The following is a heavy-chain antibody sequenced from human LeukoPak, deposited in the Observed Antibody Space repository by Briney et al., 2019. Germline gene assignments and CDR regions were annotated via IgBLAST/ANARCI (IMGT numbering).Heavy chain of an antibody. CDR2: IKEDESAK. CDR3: ARDVGGSLDY. V-gene: IGHV3-7*01. D-gene: IGHD1-26*01. CDR1: GFSFSTYW. Sequence: GGSLRLSCAASGFSFSTYWMAWVRQAPGKGLEWVANIKEDESAKHQADSVKGRFTIFRDNARNSVYLRMGSLRGEDTAVYYCARDVGGSLDYWGQGTLVTVSS. J-gene: IGHJ4*02.